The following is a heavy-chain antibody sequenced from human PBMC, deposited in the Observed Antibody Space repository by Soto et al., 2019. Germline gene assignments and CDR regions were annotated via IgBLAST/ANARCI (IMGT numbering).Heavy chain of an antibody. V-gene: IGHV4-59*01. CDR1: GDSISSYY. D-gene: IGHD3-10*01. J-gene: IGHJ5*02. CDR3: ARAGPFYGSGSYYANNWFDP. Sequence: TETLSLTCTVSGDSISSYYWSWIQQPPGKXLEWIGYIYYSGSTNYNPSLKSRVTISVDTSKNQFSLKLSSVTAADTAVYYCARAGPFYGSGSYYANNWFDPWGQGTLVTVSP. CDR2: IYYSGST.